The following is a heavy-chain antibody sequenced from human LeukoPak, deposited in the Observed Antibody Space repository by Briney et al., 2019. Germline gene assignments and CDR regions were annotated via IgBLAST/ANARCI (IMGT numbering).Heavy chain of an antibody. CDR1: GGTFSSYA. V-gene: IGHV1-69*04. D-gene: IGHD2-2*01. CDR2: IIPILGIA. Sequence: GASVKVSCKASGGTFSSYAISWVRQAPGQGLEWMGRIIPILGIANYAQKFQGRVTITADKSTSTAYMELSSLRSEDTAVYYCARGTVVVPAAMRYWFDPWGQGTLVTVSS. J-gene: IGHJ5*02. CDR3: ARGTVVVPAAMRYWFDP.